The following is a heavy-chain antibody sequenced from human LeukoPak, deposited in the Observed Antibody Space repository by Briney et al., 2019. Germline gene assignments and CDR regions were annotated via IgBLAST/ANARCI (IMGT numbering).Heavy chain of an antibody. CDR2: IWYDGSNK. D-gene: IGHD6-13*01. CDR1: GFTFSSYG. Sequence: GGSLRLSCAASGFTFSSYGMHWVRQAPGKGLEWVAVIWYDGSNKYYADSVKGRFTISRDNSKNTLYLQMNSLRAEDTAVYYCAREGYSSSWYYFDYWGQGTLVTVSS. CDR3: AREGYSSSWYYFDY. V-gene: IGHV3-33*01. J-gene: IGHJ4*02.